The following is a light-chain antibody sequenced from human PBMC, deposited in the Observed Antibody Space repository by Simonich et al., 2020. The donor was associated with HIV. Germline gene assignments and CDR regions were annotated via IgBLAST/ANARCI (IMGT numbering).Light chain of an antibody. Sequence: DIVMTQSPDSLAVSLGERATINCKSSRSVLYSSNNTNYLAWYQQKPGQPPKLIIYWASTRESGVPDRFSASGSGTDFTLTISSLQAEDVAVYYCQQYYSTPPTFGQGTKVNIK. CDR1: RSVLYSSNNTNY. V-gene: IGKV4-1*01. J-gene: IGKJ1*01. CDR2: WAS. CDR3: QQYYSTPPT.